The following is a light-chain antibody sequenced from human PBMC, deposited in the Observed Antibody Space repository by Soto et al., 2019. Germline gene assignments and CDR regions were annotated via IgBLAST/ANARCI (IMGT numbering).Light chain of an antibody. J-gene: IGKJ1*01. CDR2: GAS. Sequence: EIVLTQSPGTLTLSPGERATISCSASQSVSNNYLAWYQQKPGQAPRLLIYGASNRATGIPDRFSGSGSGTDFTLTISRLEPEDFAVYYCQQYGSSGTFGQGTKVDI. V-gene: IGKV3-20*01. CDR1: QSVSNNY. CDR3: QQYGSSGT.